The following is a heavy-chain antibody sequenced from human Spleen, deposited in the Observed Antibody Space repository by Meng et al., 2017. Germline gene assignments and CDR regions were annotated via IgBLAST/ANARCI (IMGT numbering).Heavy chain of an antibody. D-gene: IGHD2-2*01. CDR1: GGSISSSSYY. Sequence: SETLSLTCTVSGGSISSSSYYWGWIRQPPGKGLEWIGSIYYSGSTYYNPSLKSRVTISVDTSKNQFSLKLSSVTAADTAVYYCARDQDIVVVPAAYLSTPKGPFDYWGQGTLVTVSS. V-gene: IGHV4-39*07. J-gene: IGHJ4*02. CDR3: ARDQDIVVVPAAYLSTPKGPFDY. CDR2: IYYSGST.